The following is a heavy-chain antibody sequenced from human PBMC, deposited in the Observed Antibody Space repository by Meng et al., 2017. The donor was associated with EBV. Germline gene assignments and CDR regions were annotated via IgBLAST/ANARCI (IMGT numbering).Heavy chain of an antibody. CDR2: VLPRLGAR. V-gene: IGHV1-69*01. CDR1: VGPFKDLA. D-gene: IGHD3-10*01. J-gene: IGHJ4*02. Sequence: QVQVVAGAVGGKNPGASVKFSCNASVGPFKDLAISWVRPAPGQGLEWLGGVLPRLGARNYAQKFHGRVKITADESTSTHYMDLSSLRSEDTAIYYCASESGRGYTPDYWGQGTPVTVSS. CDR3: ASESGRGYTPDY.